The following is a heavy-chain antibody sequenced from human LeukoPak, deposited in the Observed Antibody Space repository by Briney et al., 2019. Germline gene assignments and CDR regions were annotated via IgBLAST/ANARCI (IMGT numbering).Heavy chain of an antibody. CDR3: AKDYYGSGSSSPNWFDP. D-gene: IGHD3-10*01. CDR1: GFTFSSYG. CDR2: IWYDGSNK. J-gene: IGHJ5*02. V-gene: IGHV3-33*06. Sequence: GRSLRLSCAASGFTFSSYGMHWVRQAPGKGLEWVAVIWYDGSNKYYADSVKGRFTISRDNSKNTLYLQMNSLRAEDTAVYYCAKDYYGSGSSSPNWFDPWGQGTLVTVSS.